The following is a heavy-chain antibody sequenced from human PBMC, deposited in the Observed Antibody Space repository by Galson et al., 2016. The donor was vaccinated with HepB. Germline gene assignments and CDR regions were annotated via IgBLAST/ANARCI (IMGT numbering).Heavy chain of an antibody. D-gene: IGHD3-9*01. J-gene: IGHJ4*02. V-gene: IGHV3-23*01. CDR2: TSGSGGDT. Sequence: SLRLPCAASGFAFSTHAMSWVRQAPGKGLEWVSATSGSGGDTYYANSVKGRFTISRDNFKHTLYLQMNSLRAEDTALYYCLREGEDNSGYGDHWGQGTLVTVSS. CDR1: GFAFSTHA. CDR3: LREGEDNSGYGDH.